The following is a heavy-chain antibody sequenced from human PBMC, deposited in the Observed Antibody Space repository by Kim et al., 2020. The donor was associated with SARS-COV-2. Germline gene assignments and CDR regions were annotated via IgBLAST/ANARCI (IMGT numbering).Heavy chain of an antibody. Sequence: TKDGMKVKGRVIMTTDTSTNTAYMELWSLRSDDTAMYYCARGAYGDVSFDYWGQGTLVTVSS. CDR2: T. V-gene: IGHV1-18*01. D-gene: IGHD4-17*01. J-gene: IGHJ4*02. CDR3: ARGAYGDVSFDY.